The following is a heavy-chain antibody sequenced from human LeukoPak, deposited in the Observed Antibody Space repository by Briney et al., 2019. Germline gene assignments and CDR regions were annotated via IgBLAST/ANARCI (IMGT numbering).Heavy chain of an antibody. CDR3: ASFYYDSSGYYRGRIDY. CDR1: GGSISSGGYS. V-gene: IGHV4-30-2*01. CDR2: IYHSGST. Sequence: PSETLSLTCAVSGGSISSGGYSWSWIRQPPGKGLEWIGYIYHSGSTYYNPSLKSRVTISVDRSKNQFSLKLSSVTAADTAVYYCASFYYDSSGYYRGRIDYWGQGTLVTVSS. J-gene: IGHJ4*02. D-gene: IGHD3-22*01.